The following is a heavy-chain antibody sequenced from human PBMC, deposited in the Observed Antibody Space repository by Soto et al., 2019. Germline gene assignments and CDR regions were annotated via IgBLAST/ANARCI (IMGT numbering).Heavy chain of an antibody. V-gene: IGHV3-23*01. CDR2: ISGSGGST. CDR3: AKDKEGLKAGSSWSYAVAVAGPYFDY. Sequence: GGSLRLSCAASGFTFSSYAMSWVRQAPGKGLEWVSAISGSGGSTYYADSVKGRFTISRDNSKNTLYLQMNSLRAEDTAVYYCAKDKEGLKAGSSWSYAVAVAGPYFDYWGQGTLVTVSS. D-gene: IGHD6-13*01. CDR1: GFTFSSYA. J-gene: IGHJ4*02.